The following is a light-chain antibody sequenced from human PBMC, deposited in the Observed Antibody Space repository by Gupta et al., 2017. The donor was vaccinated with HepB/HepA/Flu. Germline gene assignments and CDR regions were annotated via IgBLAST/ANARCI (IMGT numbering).Light chain of an antibody. Sequence: SSELTQDPAVSVALGQTVRITCQGDSLRTFYATWFQQKPGQAPLLVIYGKNNRPSGIPDRFSGSSSGDTASLTITGAQAEDEADYYCNSRDTIANRKAFFGGGTKLTVL. CDR1: SLRTFY. V-gene: IGLV3-19*01. CDR2: GKN. J-gene: IGLJ2*01. CDR3: NSRDTIANRKAF.